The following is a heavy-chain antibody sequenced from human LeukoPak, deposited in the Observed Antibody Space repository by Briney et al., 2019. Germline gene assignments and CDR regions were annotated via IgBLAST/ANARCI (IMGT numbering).Heavy chain of an antibody. D-gene: IGHD6-19*01. V-gene: IGHV3-7*01. CDR2: IKQDGREK. J-gene: IGHJ4*02. Sequence: GGSLRLSCLGSGFTFNTWMSWVRQAPGKGLEWVANIKQDGREKYHVDSVKGRFIISRDNTRSSIYLQMNSLRAEDTAVYYCARGGGSGRYGFAFDCWGQGTLVTVTS. CDR3: ARGGGSGRYGFAFDC. CDR1: GFTFNTW.